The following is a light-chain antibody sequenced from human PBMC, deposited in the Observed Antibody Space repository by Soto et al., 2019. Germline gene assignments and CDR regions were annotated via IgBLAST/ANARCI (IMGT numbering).Light chain of an antibody. J-gene: IGLJ1*01. CDR2: EVS. V-gene: IGLV2-14*01. CDR3: SSHTTSSTYV. Sequence: QSALTQSPSASGSPGQSVTISCTGTSSDIGGYNSVSWYQQHPGKAPKVMVYEVSKRPSGVSNRFSGSKSGNTASLTISGLQAEDEADYFCSSHTTSSTYVFGTGTKVTVL. CDR1: SSDIGGYNS.